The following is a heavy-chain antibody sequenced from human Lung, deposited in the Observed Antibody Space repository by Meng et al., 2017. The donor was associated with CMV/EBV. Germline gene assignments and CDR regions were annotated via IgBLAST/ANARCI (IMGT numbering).Heavy chain of an antibody. D-gene: IGHD5-18*01. CDR2: INPGDCST. V-gene: IGHV1-46*01. CDR3: ARNRKQEYSHGILDY. J-gene: IGHJ4*02. Sequence: ASVXVSXKASGYTFTSYYMRWVRQVPGQGLEWMGIINPGDCSTSYAQNFQGRVTMTRDTSTSTVYMQLSSLRAADTAVYYCARNRKQEYSHGILDYWGQGTXVTVSS. CDR1: GYTFTSYY.